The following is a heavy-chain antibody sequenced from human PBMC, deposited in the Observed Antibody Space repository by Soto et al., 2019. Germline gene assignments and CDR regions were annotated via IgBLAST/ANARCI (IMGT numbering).Heavy chain of an antibody. CDR3: ARHPQYSGFGWFDP. CDR2: IYYSGST. D-gene: IGHD5-12*01. J-gene: IGHJ5*02. Sequence: SETLSLTCTVSGGSISSSSYYWGWIRQPPGKGLEWIGSIYYSGSTYYNPSLKSRVTISVDTSKNQFSLKLSSVTAADTAVYYCARHPQYSGFGWFDPWGQGTLVTVSS. CDR1: GGSISSSSYY. V-gene: IGHV4-39*01.